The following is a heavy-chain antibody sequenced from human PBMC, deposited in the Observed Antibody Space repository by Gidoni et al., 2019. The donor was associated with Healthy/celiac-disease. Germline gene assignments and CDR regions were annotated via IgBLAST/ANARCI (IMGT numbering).Heavy chain of an antibody. CDR3: ARDYESIAAAGLDY. D-gene: IGHD6-13*01. J-gene: IGHJ4*02. V-gene: IGHV3-21*01. CDR2: ISSSSSYI. Sequence: EVQLVESGGGLVKPGGSLRLSCAASGFTSSSYSMNWVRQAPGKGLEWVSSISSSSSYIYYADSVKGRFTISRDNAKNSLYLQMNSLRAEDTAVYYCARDYESIAAAGLDYWGQGTLVTVSS. CDR1: GFTSSSYS.